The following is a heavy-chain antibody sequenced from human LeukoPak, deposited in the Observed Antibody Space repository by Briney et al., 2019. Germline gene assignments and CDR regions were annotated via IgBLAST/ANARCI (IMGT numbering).Heavy chain of an antibody. CDR2: INPNSGGT. Sequence: GASVKVSCKASGYTFTGYYMHWVRQAPGQGLEWMGWINPNSGGTNYAQKFQGRVTMTRDTSISTAYMELSRLRSDDTAVYYCARGGAYCAGDCYFDYWGQGTLVTVSS. CDR1: GYTFTGYY. D-gene: IGHD2-21*02. J-gene: IGHJ4*02. CDR3: ARGGAYCAGDCYFDY. V-gene: IGHV1-2*02.